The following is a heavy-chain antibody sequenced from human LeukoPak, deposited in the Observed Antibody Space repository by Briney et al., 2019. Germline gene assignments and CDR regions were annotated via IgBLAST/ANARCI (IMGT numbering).Heavy chain of an antibody. CDR3: ARDPYSSGTFDI. CDR2: ISGSSSYI. CDR1: GFTFSSYS. V-gene: IGHV3-21*01. J-gene: IGHJ3*02. Sequence: GGSLRLSCAASGFTFSSYSMNWVRQAPGKGLEWVSSISGSSSYIYYADSVKGRFTISRDNAKNSLYLQMNSLRAEDTAVYYCARDPYSSGTFDIWGQGTMVTVSS. D-gene: IGHD6-19*01.